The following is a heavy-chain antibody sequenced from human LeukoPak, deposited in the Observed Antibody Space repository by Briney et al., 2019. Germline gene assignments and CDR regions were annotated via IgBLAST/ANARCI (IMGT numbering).Heavy chain of an antibody. J-gene: IGHJ4*02. CDR2: IYPGDSDT. D-gene: IGHD3-9*01. CDR1: GYSFTSYW. V-gene: IGHV5-51*01. CDR3: ASKDILTGYSIDY. Sequence: GESLKISCPGSGYSFTSYWIGWVRQMPGKGLEWMGIIYPGDSDTRYSPSFQGQVTISADKSISTAYLQWSSLKASDTAMYYCASKDILTGYSIDYWGQGTLVTVSS.